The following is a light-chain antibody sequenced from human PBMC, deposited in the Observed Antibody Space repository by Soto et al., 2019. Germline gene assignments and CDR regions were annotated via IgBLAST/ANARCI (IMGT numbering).Light chain of an antibody. CDR1: SSDVGSYNL. CDR2: EVS. V-gene: IGLV2-23*02. J-gene: IGLJ1*01. Sequence: QSVLTQPASVSGSPGQSITISCTGTSSDVGSYNLVSWYQQHPGKAPKLMIYEVSKRPSGVSNRLSGSKSGNTASLTISGLQAEDEADYYCCSNAGSSTYVFGTGTKVTVL. CDR3: CSNAGSSTYV.